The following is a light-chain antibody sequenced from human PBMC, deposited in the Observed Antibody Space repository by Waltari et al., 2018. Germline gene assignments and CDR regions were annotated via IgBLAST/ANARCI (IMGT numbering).Light chain of an antibody. J-gene: IGLJ3*02. Sequence: QLVVTHSPSASAPLGASVKLTCTLSSGHSSNIVAWLQQRPEKGPRYLMKVNSDGSHIKGDDIPDRFSGSSSGAERYLTISSLQPDDEADYYCQTGGHGTWVFGGGTTLTVL. CDR3: QTGGHGTWV. CDR1: SGHSSNI. CDR2: VNSDGSH. V-gene: IGLV4-69*01.